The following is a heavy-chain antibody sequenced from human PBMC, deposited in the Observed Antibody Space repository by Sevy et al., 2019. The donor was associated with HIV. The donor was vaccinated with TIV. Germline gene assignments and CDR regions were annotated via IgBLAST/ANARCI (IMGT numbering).Heavy chain of an antibody. CDR3: ARGNSGSFDY. V-gene: IGHV3-7*04. D-gene: IGHD3-22*01. CDR2: IKQDESEK. CDR1: GFTFSTYW. Sequence: GGSLRLSCAASGFTFSTYWMHWVRQAPGKGLEWVVNIKQDESEKYYVASVKGRFTISRDNAKNSLYLQMNSLRPGDTAVYYCARGNSGSFDYWGQRTLVTVSS. J-gene: IGHJ4*02.